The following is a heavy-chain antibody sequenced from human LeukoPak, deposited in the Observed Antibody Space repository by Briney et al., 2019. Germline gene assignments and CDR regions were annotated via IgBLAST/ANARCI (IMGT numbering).Heavy chain of an antibody. Sequence: GGSLRLSCAASGFSVSSDYMTWVRQAPGKGLEWVSVIYSGGSTYYADSVKGRFTISRDNSKNTLYLQMNNVRVEGTAVYFCARYHTALNYWGQGTLVTASS. CDR3: ARYHTALNY. D-gene: IGHD5-18*01. J-gene: IGHJ4*02. CDR1: GFSVSSDY. CDR2: IYSGGST. V-gene: IGHV3-53*01.